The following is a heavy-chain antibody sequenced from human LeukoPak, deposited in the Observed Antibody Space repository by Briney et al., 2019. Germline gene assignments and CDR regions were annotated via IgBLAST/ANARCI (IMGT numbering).Heavy chain of an antibody. CDR1: GGSISSSSYY. Sequence: SETLSLTCTVSGGSISSSSYYWGWIRQPPGKGLEWIGSIYYSGSTYYNPSLKSRVTISVDTSKNQFSLKLSSVTAADTAVYYCASRYCSGGSCYPRDGAFDIWGQGTMVTVSS. J-gene: IGHJ3*02. CDR2: IYYSGST. V-gene: IGHV4-39*07. CDR3: ASRYCSGGSCYPRDGAFDI. D-gene: IGHD2-15*01.